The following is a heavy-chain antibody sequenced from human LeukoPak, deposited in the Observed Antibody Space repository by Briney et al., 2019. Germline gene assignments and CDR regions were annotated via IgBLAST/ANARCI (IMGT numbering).Heavy chain of an antibody. CDR2: ISYDGSNE. CDR3: ARVGGGDAFDI. J-gene: IGHJ3*02. CDR1: GFTFSSYV. V-gene: IGHV3-30*04. D-gene: IGHD3-16*01. Sequence: GGSLRLSCAASGFTFSSYVMHWVRQAPGKGLEWVAIISYDGSNEYYADSVKGRFTISRDNSKNTLYLQMNSLRAADTAVYYCARVGGGDAFDIWGQGTMVTVSS.